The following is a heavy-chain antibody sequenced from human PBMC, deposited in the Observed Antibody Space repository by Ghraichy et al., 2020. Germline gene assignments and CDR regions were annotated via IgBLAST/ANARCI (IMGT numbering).Heavy chain of an antibody. V-gene: IGHV4-34*01. J-gene: IGHJ4*02. CDR2: INHSGST. Sequence: ESLNISCAVYGGSFSGYYWSWIRQPPGKGLEWIGEINHIGEINHSGSTNYNPSLKSRVTISVDTSKNQFSLKLSSVTAADTAVYYCARGIRPDISRTTQKYYFDCWGQGTLVTVSS. D-gene: IGHD1-14*01. CDR3: ARGIRPDISRTTQKYYFDC. CDR1: GGSFSGYY.